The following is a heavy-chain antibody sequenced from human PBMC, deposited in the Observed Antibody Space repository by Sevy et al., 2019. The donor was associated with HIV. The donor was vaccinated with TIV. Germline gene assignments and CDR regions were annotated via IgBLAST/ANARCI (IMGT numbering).Heavy chain of an antibody. D-gene: IGHD2-21*01. CDR3: VKEGGGEGGDH. CDR2: IQYDGSNK. Sequence: GGSLRLSCAASGFSYSSYEMHWVRQAPGKGLEWVAYIQYDGSNKDYADSVKGRFTISRDNSKNTLDLQMNSLRVEDTAVYYCVKEGGGEGGDHWGQGTLVTVSS. CDR1: GFSYSSYE. V-gene: IGHV3-30*02. J-gene: IGHJ4*02.